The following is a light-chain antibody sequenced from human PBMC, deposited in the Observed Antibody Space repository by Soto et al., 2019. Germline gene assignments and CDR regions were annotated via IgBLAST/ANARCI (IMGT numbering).Light chain of an antibody. V-gene: IGLV2-14*01. J-gene: IGLJ2*01. Sequence: QRVLKQAASGSGVPVQGSTIFCTGTSSDVGGYNYVSWYQQHPGKAPKLMIYDVSNRPSGVSNRFSGSKSGNTASLTISGLQAEDEADYYCSSYTRSSTLVFGGGTQLTVL. CDR2: DVS. CDR3: SSYTRSSTLV. CDR1: SSDVGGYNY.